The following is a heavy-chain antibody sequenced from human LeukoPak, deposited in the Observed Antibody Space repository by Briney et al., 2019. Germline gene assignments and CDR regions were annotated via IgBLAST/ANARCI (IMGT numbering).Heavy chain of an antibody. CDR2: ISWNSGSI. CDR1: GFTFDDYA. J-gene: IGHJ4*02. CDR3: AKDSGSYYGFDY. V-gene: IGHV3-9*01. Sequence: PGGSLRLSCAASGFTFDDYAVHWVRQAPGKGLEWVSGISWNSGSIGYADSVKGRFTISRDNAKNSLYLQMNSLRAEDTALYYCAKDSGSYYGFDYWGQGTLVTVSS. D-gene: IGHD1-26*01.